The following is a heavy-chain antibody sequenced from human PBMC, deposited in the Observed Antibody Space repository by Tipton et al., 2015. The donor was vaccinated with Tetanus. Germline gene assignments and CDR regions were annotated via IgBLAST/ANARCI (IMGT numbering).Heavy chain of an antibody. CDR3: ARRRSAILSGSYHWYFDI. Sequence: QLVQSGAEVKKPGESLKISCQGSGYNLNLYWIAWVRQMPGKGLEWVGIIDPRDSETFQGHVTISADKSISTAHLRWSSLEASDTAIYYCARRRSAILSGSYHWYFDIWGRGTLVIVSS. V-gene: IGHV5-51*01. J-gene: IGHJ2*01. D-gene: IGHD3-9*01. CDR2: IDPRDSET. CDR1: GYNLNLYW.